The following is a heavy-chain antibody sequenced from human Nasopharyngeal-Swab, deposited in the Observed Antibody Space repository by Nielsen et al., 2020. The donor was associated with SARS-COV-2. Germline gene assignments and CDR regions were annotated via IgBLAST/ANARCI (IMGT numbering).Heavy chain of an antibody. V-gene: IGHV3-11*04. J-gene: IGHJ3*02. Sequence: GESLKISCAASGSIFSDYYMTWIRQAPGKGPEWVSNISSSGTTKYYADSVKGRFTISRDNAKNSLFLQMNSLRAEDTAVYYCARSPDVFDIWGQGTMVTVSS. CDR1: GSIFSDYY. CDR2: ISSSGTTK. CDR3: ARSPDVFDI.